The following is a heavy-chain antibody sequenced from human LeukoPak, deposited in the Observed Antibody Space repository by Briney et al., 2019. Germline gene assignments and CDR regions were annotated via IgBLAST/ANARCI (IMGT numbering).Heavy chain of an antibody. D-gene: IGHD6-19*01. CDR3: AKGGSIAVYYFDY. CDR1: GFTFSSYA. CDR2: ISGSGGST. V-gene: IGHV3-23*01. Sequence: PGGSLRLSCAASGFTFSSYAMSWVRQAPGKGLEWVLDISGSGGSTYYADSVRGRFTISRDNSKNTLYLQMNSLRAEDTAVYYCAKGGSIAVYYFDYWGQGTLVTVSS. J-gene: IGHJ4*02.